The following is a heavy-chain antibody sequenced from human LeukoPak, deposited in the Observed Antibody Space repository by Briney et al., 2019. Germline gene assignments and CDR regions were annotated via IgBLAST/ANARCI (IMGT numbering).Heavy chain of an antibody. Sequence: GGSLRLSCAASGFTFSSYSMHWVRQAPGKGLEWVSSICSSSSYKYYADSVKGRFTISRDNAKNSLYLQMNSLRAEDTAVYYCARDRAPSIAAAGTAGWFDPWGQGTLVTVSS. J-gene: IGHJ5*02. CDR2: ICSSSSYK. CDR1: GFTFSSYS. V-gene: IGHV3-21*01. D-gene: IGHD6-13*01. CDR3: ARDRAPSIAAAGTAGWFDP.